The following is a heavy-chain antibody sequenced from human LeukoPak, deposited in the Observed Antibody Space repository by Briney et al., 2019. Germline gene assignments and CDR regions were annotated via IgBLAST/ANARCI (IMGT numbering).Heavy chain of an antibody. D-gene: IGHD3-16*02. J-gene: IGHJ4*02. Sequence: GGSLRLFCAASGFTFSSYGMHWVRQAPGKGLETLAVISYDGSNKYYADSVKGRFTISRDNSKNTLYLQMSTLRAEDTAVYYCAKDSHVWGSYRYRDFDYWGQGTLVTVSS. CDR1: GFTFSSYG. CDR2: ISYDGSNK. V-gene: IGHV3-30*18. CDR3: AKDSHVWGSYRYRDFDY.